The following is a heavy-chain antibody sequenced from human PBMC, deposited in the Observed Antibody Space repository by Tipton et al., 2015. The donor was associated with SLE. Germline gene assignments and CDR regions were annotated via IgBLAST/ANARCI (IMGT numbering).Heavy chain of an antibody. CDR1: GGSISSGGYY. Sequence: TLSLTCTVSGGSISSGGYYWSWIRQHPGKGLEWIGYIYYSGSTYYNPSLKSRVTISVDTSKNQFSLKLSSVTAADTAVYYCARHQYYYYGMDVWGQGTTVTVSS. J-gene: IGHJ6*02. CDR2: IYYSGST. V-gene: IGHV4-31*03. CDR3: ARHQYYYYGMDV. D-gene: IGHD2-2*01.